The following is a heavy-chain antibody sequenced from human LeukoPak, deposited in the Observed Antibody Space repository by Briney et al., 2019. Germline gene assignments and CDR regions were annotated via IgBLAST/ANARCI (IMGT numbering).Heavy chain of an antibody. CDR2: INPNSGGT. Sequence: ASVTVSCKASGYTFTGYYMHWVRPAPGQGLEWMGWINPNSGGTNYAQKLQGRVNMTRDTSISTAYMELSRLRSDDTAVYYCAREGSANWFDPWGQGTLVTVAS. CDR3: AREGSANWFDP. D-gene: IGHD6-25*01. J-gene: IGHJ5*02. CDR1: GYTFTGYY. V-gene: IGHV1-2*02.